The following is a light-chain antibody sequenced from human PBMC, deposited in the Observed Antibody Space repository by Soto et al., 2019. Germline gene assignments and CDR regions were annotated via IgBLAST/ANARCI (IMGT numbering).Light chain of an antibody. Sequence: QSVLTQPPSVSGAPGQRVTISCTGSSSNIGAGYDVHWYQQVPGTAPKLLIYGNTNRPSGVPDRFSGSKSGASASLAITGLQADDEAEYYCQSYDSGLSGVVFGGGTKVTVL. V-gene: IGLV1-40*01. J-gene: IGLJ2*01. CDR3: QSYDSGLSGVV. CDR2: GNT. CDR1: SSNIGAGYD.